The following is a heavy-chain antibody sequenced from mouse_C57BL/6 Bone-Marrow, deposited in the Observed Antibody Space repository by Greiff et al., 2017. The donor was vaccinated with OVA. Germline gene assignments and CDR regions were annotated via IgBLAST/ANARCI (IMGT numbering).Heavy chain of an antibody. V-gene: IGHV1-15*01. CDR2: IDPETGGT. CDR3: TRLLRSY. J-gene: IGHJ2*01. D-gene: IGHD1-1*01. CDR1: GYTFTDYE. Sequence: VQLQQSGAELVRPGASVTLSCKASGYTFTDYEMHWVKQTPVHGLEWIGAIDPETGGTAYNQKFKGKAILTADKSSITAYMELRSRTSEDSAVYYCTRLLRSYWGQGTTLTVSS.